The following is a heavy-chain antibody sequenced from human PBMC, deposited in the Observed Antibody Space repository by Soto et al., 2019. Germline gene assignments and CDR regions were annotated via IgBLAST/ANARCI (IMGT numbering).Heavy chain of an antibody. Sequence: SETLCLTCKVSGGSITSYRWSWIRQSAGKGLEWIGRINTSGNTHYNPSLKSRVTVSIDTSQNQFFLTVTSVTAADSAVYYCARESGDNWDYEAYWGQGSPVTVS. CDR1: GGSITSYR. J-gene: IGHJ4*02. CDR3: ARESGDNWDYEAY. CDR2: INTSGNT. V-gene: IGHV4-4*07. D-gene: IGHD1-7*01.